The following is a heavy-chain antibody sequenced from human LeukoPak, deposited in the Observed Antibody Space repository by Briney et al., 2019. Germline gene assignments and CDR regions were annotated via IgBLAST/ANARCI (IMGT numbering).Heavy chain of an antibody. Sequence: SVQRSCKASGGSFSSYAISWVRQAPGQGLEWMGRIITILGIANYAQKFQGRVTMTTDTSTSTAYMELRSLRSDDTAVYYCARGRAVADMDVWGKGTTVTVSS. D-gene: IGHD6-19*01. V-gene: IGHV1-69*04. CDR2: IITILGIA. CDR3: ARGRAVADMDV. CDR1: GGSFSSYA. J-gene: IGHJ6*04.